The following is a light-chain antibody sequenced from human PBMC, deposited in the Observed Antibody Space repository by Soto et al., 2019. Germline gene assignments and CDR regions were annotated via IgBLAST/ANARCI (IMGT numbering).Light chain of an antibody. CDR2: VGTGGIVG. J-gene: IGLJ2*01. CDR1: SGYSNYK. Sequence: QSVLTQPPSASASLGASVTLTCTLSSGYSNYKVDWYQQRPGKGPRFVMRVGTGGIVGSKGDGIPDRFSVLVSGLNRYLTIKNIQEEDESDYHCGADHGSGSNFLVVFGGGTQLTVL. V-gene: IGLV9-49*01. CDR3: GADHGSGSNFLVV.